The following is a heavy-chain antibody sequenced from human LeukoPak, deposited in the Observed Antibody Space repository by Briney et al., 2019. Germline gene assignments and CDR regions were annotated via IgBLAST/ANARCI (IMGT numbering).Heavy chain of an antibody. V-gene: IGHV3-23*01. D-gene: IGHD2-2*01. Sequence: GGSLRLSCAASGFTFSSYAMNWVRQAPGKGLEWVSVISGSGGSTYYADSVKGRFTISRDNSKNTLYLQMNSLRAEDTAVYYCATTLDDYCSSTSCYLYYFDYWGQGTLVTVSS. J-gene: IGHJ4*02. CDR1: GFTFSSYA. CDR3: ATTLDDYCSSTSCYLYYFDY. CDR2: ISGSGGST.